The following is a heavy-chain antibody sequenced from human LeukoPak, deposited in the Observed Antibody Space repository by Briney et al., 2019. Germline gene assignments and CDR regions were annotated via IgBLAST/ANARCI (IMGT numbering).Heavy chain of an antibody. V-gene: IGHV7-4-1*02. CDR2: INTNTGNP. CDR3: ARTRIPFYFGSGSPDY. CDR1: GYTFSSHA. Sequence: ASVKVSCKASGYTFSSHAMIWVRQAPGQGFEWMGWINTNTGNPRYGQGFTGRFVFSLDTSVSTAYLQISSLKAEDAAVYFCARTRIPFYFGSGSPDYWGQGTLVTVSS. D-gene: IGHD3-10*01. J-gene: IGHJ4*02.